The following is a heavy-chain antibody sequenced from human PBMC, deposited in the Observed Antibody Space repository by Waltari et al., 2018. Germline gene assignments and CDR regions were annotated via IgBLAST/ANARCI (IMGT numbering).Heavy chain of an antibody. D-gene: IGHD4-17*01. Sequence: EVQLVESGGGLVQPGESLTLSCAASGFTFDDYAMHWVRQRPGKCLEWVSGITWDSDNIDYADSVRGRFSISRDNAQSILFLTMNSLKPEDTALYFCARDTGEYRVLDYWGQGTLVTVSS. J-gene: IGHJ4*02. CDR2: ITWDSDNI. V-gene: IGHV3-9*01. CDR1: GFTFDDYA. CDR3: ARDTGEYRVLDY.